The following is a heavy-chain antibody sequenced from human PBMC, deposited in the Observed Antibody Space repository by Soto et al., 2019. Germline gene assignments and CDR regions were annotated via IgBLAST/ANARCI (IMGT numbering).Heavy chain of an antibody. D-gene: IGHD6-19*01. CDR2: IYYTGTT. Sequence: QVQLQESGPGLVKPSQTVALTCAVSGGSISTAGYYWTWIRQHPGGGLEWIGAIYYTGTTYYNPSLEGRVFMSVDTSKNQLSLKLTSVTAADTGIYYCARAAVHSGWYHDHWGQGIPVTVSS. J-gene: IGHJ4*02. V-gene: IGHV4-31*11. CDR3: ARAAVHSGWYHDH. CDR1: GGSISTAGYY.